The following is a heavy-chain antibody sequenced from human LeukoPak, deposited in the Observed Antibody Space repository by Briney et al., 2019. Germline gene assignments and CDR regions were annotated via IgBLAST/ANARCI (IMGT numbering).Heavy chain of an antibody. D-gene: IGHD3-10*01. CDR2: IYYSGST. V-gene: IGHV4-59*01. CDR1: GVSFSDYY. CDR3: ARGAGASGYFDL. J-gene: IGHJ2*01. Sequence: SETLSLTCTVSGVSFSDYYWSWIPQPPGKGLECIGYIYYSGSTNYNPSLKSRVTMSLDTSKTQFSLKLNSVTAADTAVYYCARGAGASGYFDLWGRGTLVTVSS.